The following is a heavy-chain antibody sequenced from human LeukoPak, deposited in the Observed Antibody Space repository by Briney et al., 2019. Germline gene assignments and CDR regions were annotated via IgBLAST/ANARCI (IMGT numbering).Heavy chain of an antibody. V-gene: IGHV4-30-4*01. J-gene: IGHJ5*02. D-gene: IGHD3-22*01. CDR3: ARPYYYDSRIDP. CDR2: MYYSGST. CDR1: GGSITSGDCY. Sequence: SQTLSLTCTVSGGSITSGDCYWSWIRQPPGKGLEWIAYMYYSGSTYYNPSLKSRVTMSADTSKNQFSLKLSSVTAADTAVYYCARPYYYDSRIDPWGQGTLVTVSS.